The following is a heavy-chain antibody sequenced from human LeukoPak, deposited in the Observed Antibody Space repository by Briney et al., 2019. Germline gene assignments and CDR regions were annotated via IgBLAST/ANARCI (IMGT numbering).Heavy chain of an antibody. Sequence: GRSLRLSCAASGFTFDDYAMHWVRQAPGKGLEWVSGISWNSGSIGYADSVKGRFTISRDNAKNSLYLQMNSLRAEDTALYYCAKDQRDGTGYYAGLDYSGQGTLVTVSS. CDR1: GFTFDDYA. J-gene: IGHJ4*02. V-gene: IGHV3-9*01. CDR2: ISWNSGSI. D-gene: IGHD3/OR15-3a*01. CDR3: AKDQRDGTGYYAGLDY.